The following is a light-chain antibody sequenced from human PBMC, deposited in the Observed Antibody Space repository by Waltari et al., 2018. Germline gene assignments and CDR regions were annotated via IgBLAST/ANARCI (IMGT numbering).Light chain of an antibody. CDR3: QQYSSAPNN. V-gene: IGKV3-20*01. CDR1: QSVSSTY. Sequence: DIVLTQSPGTLSLSPGERATLSCRASQSVSSTYLAWYQQKPGQAPRLLIYGVSSRATGIPDRFSGSGSGTDFTLTISRLDPEDFAVYFCQQYSSAPNNFGQGTKLEIK. J-gene: IGKJ2*01. CDR2: GVS.